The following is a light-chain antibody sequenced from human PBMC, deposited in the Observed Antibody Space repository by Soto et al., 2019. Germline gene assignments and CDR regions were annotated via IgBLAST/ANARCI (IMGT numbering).Light chain of an antibody. V-gene: IGKV3-20*01. CDR1: QSVSSSY. Sequence: EIVVTQSPGTLSLSPGERATLSCRASQSVSSSYLAWYQQKPGQAPRLLIYGASSRATGIPDRFSGSGSGTDFTLTISRLEPEDFAVYYCQQYGSSPGTFGQGNKLEIK. J-gene: IGKJ1*01. CDR3: QQYGSSPGT. CDR2: GAS.